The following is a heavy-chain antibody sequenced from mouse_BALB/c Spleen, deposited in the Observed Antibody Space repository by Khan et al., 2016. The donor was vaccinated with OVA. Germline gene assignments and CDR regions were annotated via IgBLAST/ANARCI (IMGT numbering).Heavy chain of an antibody. J-gene: IGHJ4*01. CDR2: IYPGSGST. D-gene: IGHD1-1*01. CDR1: GYTFTDYV. CDR3: ARGSTTDGYAMDY. V-gene: IGHV1-77*01. Sequence: QVQLQQAGPELVKPEASVKMSCKASGYTFTDYVISWVKQRTGQGLEWIGEIYPGSGSTYYNEKFKGKATLTADKSSNTAYLQLSSLTSEDTAVYFCARGSTTDGYAMDYWGQGTSVTVSS.